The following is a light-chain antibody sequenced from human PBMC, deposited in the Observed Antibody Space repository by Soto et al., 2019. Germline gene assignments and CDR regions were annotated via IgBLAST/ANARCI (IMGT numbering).Light chain of an antibody. CDR2: GAS. Sequence: IVMTQSPATLSVSPGERAALSCRASQSVSSNLAWYQQKPGQAPRLLIHGASTRATGIPARFSGSGSGTDFTLTISSLQSEDFAVYYCQQYNDSPTFGQGTKVDIK. CDR3: QQYNDSPT. J-gene: IGKJ1*01. V-gene: IGKV3D-15*01. CDR1: QSVSSN.